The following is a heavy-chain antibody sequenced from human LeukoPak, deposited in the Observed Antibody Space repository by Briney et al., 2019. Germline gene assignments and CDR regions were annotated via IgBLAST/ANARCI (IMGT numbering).Heavy chain of an antibody. CDR1: GFTFSSYA. J-gene: IGHJ4*02. D-gene: IGHD3-3*01. Sequence: PGGSLGLSCAASGFTFSSYAMHWVRQAPGKGLEWVAVISYDGSNKYYADSVKGRFTISRDNSKNTLYLQMNSLRAEDTAVYYCARDLTGNGFFGLWGQGTLVTVSS. CDR3: ARDLTGNGFFGL. V-gene: IGHV3-30*04. CDR2: ISYDGSNK.